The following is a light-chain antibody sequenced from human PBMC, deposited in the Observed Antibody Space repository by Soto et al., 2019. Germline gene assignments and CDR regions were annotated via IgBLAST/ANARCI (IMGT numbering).Light chain of an antibody. J-gene: IGKJ4*01. V-gene: IGKV3-20*01. Sequence: EIVLTQSPGTLSLSPGERATLSCRASQSVSSTYLAWYQQKPGQAPRLLIYGASSSATGIPDRFSGSGSGTDVTLTLSRLEPEDFAVYYCQHYGSLVLTFGGGTKVEIK. CDR1: QSVSSTY. CDR3: QHYGSLVLT. CDR2: GAS.